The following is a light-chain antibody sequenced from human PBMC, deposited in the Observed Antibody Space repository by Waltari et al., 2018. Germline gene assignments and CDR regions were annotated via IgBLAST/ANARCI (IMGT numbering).Light chain of an antibody. V-gene: IGKV3-20*01. CDR3: QKYGSLPAT. J-gene: IGKJ1*01. Sequence: EIVQTQSPGTLSLSPGERATFSCRASQSVRRFLAWYQQKPGQAPRLLIYDASSRATGIPDRFSGSGFGTDFSLTISSLEPEDFAVYYCQKYGSLPATFGQGTKVEIK. CDR2: DAS. CDR1: QSVRRF.